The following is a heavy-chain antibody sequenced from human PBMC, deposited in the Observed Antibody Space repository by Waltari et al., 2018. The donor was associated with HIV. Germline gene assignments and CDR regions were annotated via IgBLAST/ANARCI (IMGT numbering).Heavy chain of an antibody. Sequence: QVQLQESGPGLVKPSETLSLTCTVSGGSISSYYWSWIRQPPGKGLEWIGYIYYSGSTNYNPSLKSRVTISVDTSKNQFSLKLSSVTAADTAVYYCARDIRELGMVWWFDPWGQGTLVTVSS. CDR3: ARDIRELGMVWWFDP. V-gene: IGHV4-59*01. CDR2: IYYSGST. CDR1: GGSISSYY. J-gene: IGHJ5*02. D-gene: IGHD7-27*01.